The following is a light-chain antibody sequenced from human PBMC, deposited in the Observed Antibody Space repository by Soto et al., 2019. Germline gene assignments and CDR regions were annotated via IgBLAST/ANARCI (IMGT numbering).Light chain of an antibody. CDR2: DAS. Sequence: EVVMTQAPATLSLSPRVEAGRCCMINKSVATYLAWYHHKPGQATRLLIYDASNRATGIPARFSGSGSGPDSYDIFMRSGPSGCTVYSSSHRPEWLTPFGQGTRLEIK. CDR3: SHRPEWLTP. V-gene: IGKV3-11*01. CDR1: KSVATY. J-gene: IGKJ5*01.